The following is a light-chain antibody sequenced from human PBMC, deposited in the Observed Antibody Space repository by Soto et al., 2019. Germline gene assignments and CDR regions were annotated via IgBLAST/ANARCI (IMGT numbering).Light chain of an antibody. Sequence: DIQMTQSPSTLSASIGDRVTITCRASRNIGSWLAWYQQKAGKAPNLLIYKASTLETGVPSRFSGSGSGTDFTLTISSLQPEDFATYYCQQSYSAPVTFGHGAKVDI. V-gene: IGKV1-5*03. CDR1: RNIGSW. CDR3: QQSYSAPVT. CDR2: KAS. J-gene: IGKJ1*01.